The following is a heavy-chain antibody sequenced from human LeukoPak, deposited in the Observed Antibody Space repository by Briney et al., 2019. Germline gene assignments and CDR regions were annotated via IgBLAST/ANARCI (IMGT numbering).Heavy chain of an antibody. V-gene: IGHV4-34*01. Sequence: SETLSLTCAVYGGSFSGYYWSWIRQPPGKGLEWIGEINHSGSINYNPSLKSRVTISVDTSKNQFSLKLSSVTAADTAVYYCARLRYYMDVWGKGTTVTISS. CDR2: INHSGSI. J-gene: IGHJ6*03. CDR3: ARLRYYMDV. CDR1: GGSFSGYY.